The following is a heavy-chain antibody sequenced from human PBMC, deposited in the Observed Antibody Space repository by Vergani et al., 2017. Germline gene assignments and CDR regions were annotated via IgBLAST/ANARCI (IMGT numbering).Heavy chain of an antibody. Sequence: QVQLVQSWAELYPPGSSLNLSSPSSLRPFTPXPLRSVPPPPGQGFELMAGIIPIFGPANSAQKFQGRVTITADESTSTAYMELSSLRSEDTAVYYCARDFEGVRIYGPGGMDVWGQGTTVTVSS. D-gene: IGHD4-17*01. V-gene: IGHV1-69*01. CDR3: ARDFEGVRIYGPGGMDV. J-gene: IGHJ6*02. CDR2: IIPIFGPA. CDR1: LRPFTPXP.